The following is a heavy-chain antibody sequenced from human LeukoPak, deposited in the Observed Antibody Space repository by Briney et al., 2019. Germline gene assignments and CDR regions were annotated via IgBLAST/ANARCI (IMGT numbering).Heavy chain of an antibody. V-gene: IGHV4-39*07. CDR3: ASPSGGQWLVRLLTV. J-gene: IGHJ4*02. CDR1: GDSISTSNSY. D-gene: IGHD6-19*01. CDR2: IYYSGNT. Sequence: SETLSLTCTVSGDSISTSNSYWGWIRQPPGKGLEWIGSIYYSGNTYYNASLKSRVTISVDTSKNQFSLKLSSVTAADTAVYYCASPSGGQWLVRLLTVWGQGTLVTVSS.